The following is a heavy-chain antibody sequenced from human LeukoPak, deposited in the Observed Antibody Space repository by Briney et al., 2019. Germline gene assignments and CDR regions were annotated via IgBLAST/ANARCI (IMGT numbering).Heavy chain of an antibody. Sequence: TSQTLSLTCAVSGGSISSGGYSWSWIRQPPGKGLEWIGYIYHNGSTYYNPSLKSRVTISEDTSKNQFSLKLSSVTAADTAVYYCARKPQASSGWYFGRFHNAFDIWGQGTMVTVSS. J-gene: IGHJ3*02. CDR2: IYHNGST. CDR1: GGSISSGGYS. D-gene: IGHD6-19*01. CDR3: ARKPQASSGWYFGRFHNAFDI. V-gene: IGHV4-30-4*07.